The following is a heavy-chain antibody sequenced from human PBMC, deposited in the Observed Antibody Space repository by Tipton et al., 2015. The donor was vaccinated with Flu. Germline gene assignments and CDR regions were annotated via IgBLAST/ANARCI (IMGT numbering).Heavy chain of an antibody. CDR3: AASDAAGGWLSNY. Sequence: VQLVQSGAEVKKPGESLKISCKGSGYNFANYWIAWVRQSPGKGLEWMGFIYPGDSDTRYSPSFQGQVTISADKSLSTAFLQWDNLKASDSATYFCAASDAAGGWLSNYWCQGTLVTISS. CDR1: GYNFANYW. CDR2: IYPGDSDT. J-gene: IGHJ4*02. V-gene: IGHV5-51*03. D-gene: IGHD6-13*01.